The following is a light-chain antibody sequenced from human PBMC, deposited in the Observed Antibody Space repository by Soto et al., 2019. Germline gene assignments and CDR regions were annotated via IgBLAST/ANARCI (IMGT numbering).Light chain of an antibody. V-gene: IGKV3-15*01. Sequence: EVRLSQSPGTLSFNKGERVTLSCRASQSVSSYLAWFQQKPGQAPRLLIYDASTRATGIPVRFSGSGFGTEFTLTISSLQSEDFAVYYCQQYKNWPLFGQGTRLEI. CDR1: QSVSSY. CDR2: DAS. J-gene: IGKJ5*01. CDR3: QQYKNWPL.